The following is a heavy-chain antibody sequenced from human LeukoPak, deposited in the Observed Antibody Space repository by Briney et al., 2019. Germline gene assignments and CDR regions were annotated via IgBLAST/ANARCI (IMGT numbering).Heavy chain of an antibody. J-gene: IGHJ6*03. CDR1: GGSFSSYA. Sequence: SVNVSCKASGGSFSSYAISWVRQAPGQGLEWMGRIIPVFGTANYAQKFQERVTITADIVSNTAYLEVTSLTSDDTAVYFCAKQGAARQDNYMDVWGNGTTVTASS. CDR3: AKQGAARQDNYMDV. CDR2: IIPVFGTA. D-gene: IGHD5-18*01. V-gene: IGHV1-69*06.